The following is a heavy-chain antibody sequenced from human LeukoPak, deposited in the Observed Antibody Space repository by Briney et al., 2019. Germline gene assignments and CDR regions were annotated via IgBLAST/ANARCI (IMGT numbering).Heavy chain of an antibody. V-gene: IGHV4-30-4*01. J-gene: IGHJ3*02. Sequence: SQTLSLTCTVSGGSISSGDYYWSWIRQPPGKGLEWIGYIYYSGSTYYNPSLKSRVTISVDTSKNQFSLKLSSVTAADTAVYYSARDAGSHHDAFDIRGQGTMVTVSS. CDR2: IYYSGST. CDR3: ARDAGSHHDAFDI. D-gene: IGHD2-15*01. CDR1: GGSISSGDYY.